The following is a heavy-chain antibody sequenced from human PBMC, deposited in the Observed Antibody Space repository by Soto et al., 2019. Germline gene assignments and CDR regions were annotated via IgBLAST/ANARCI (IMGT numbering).Heavy chain of an antibody. CDR1: GGSISTNY. J-gene: IGHJ4*02. Sequence: SETLSLTCTLSGGSISTNYWNWVRQPPGKALKWIGCVYHSGSTNYNPSLGSRVTMSVDTSKNQFSLKLSSVTTADTAVYYCARSYHNCWSSFDSWGQGTLVTVSS. V-gene: IGHV4-59*01. CDR2: VYHSGST. D-gene: IGHD1-1*01. CDR3: ARSYHNCWSSFDS.